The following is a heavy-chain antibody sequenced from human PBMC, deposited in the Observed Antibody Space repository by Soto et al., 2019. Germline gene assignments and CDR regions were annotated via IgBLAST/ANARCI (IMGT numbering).Heavy chain of an antibody. CDR3: ARATLLFGEGDV. V-gene: IGHV3-74*01. J-gene: IGHJ6*02. CDR2: INSDGSST. CDR1: GFTFSSYW. D-gene: IGHD3-10*02. Sequence: EVQLVESGGGLVQPGGSLRLSCAASGFTFSSYWMHWVRQAPGKGLVWVSRINSDGSSTSYADSVKGRFTISRDNAKNTLYLQMNSLRAEDTAVYYCARATLLFGEGDVWGQGTTVTVSS.